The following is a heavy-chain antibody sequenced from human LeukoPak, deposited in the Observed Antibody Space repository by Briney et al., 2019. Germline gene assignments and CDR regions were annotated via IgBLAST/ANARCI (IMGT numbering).Heavy chain of an antibody. D-gene: IGHD2-2*01. Sequence: SGPTLVKPTQTLTLTCAFSGFSLSTSGVGVGWTRQPPGKALEWLALIYWNDDIRYSPSLKSRLTITKDTSKNQVVLTMTNMDPVDTATYYCARQALGYCSGTSCLGAFDIWGLGTMVTVSS. CDR2: IYWNDDI. CDR1: GFSLSTSGVG. CDR3: ARQALGYCSGTSCLGAFDI. V-gene: IGHV2-5*01. J-gene: IGHJ3*02.